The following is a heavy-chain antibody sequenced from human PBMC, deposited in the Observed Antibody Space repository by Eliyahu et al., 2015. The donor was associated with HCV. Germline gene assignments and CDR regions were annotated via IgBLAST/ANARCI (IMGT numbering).Heavy chain of an antibody. CDR1: GFTFDDYA. D-gene: IGHD6-13*01. J-gene: IGHJ4*02. CDR3: AKAQLAAAGTIDY. CDR2: ISWNSGSI. V-gene: IGHV3-9*01. Sequence: RLSCAASGFTFDDYAMHWVRQAPGKGLEWVSGISWNSGSIDYAESMKGRFTISRDNAKNSLYLQMNSLRAEDTAFYYCAKAQLAAAGTIDYWGQGTLVTVSS.